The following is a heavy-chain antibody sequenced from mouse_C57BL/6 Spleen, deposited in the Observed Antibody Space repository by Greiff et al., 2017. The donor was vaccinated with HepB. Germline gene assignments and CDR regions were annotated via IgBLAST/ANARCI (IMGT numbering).Heavy chain of an antibody. V-gene: IGHV5-6*01. CDR3: AIHEGDGSSYHWYFDV. CDR1: GFTFSSYG. D-gene: IGHD1-1*01. J-gene: IGHJ1*03. CDR2: ISSGGSYT. Sequence: EVQLVESGGDLVKPGGSLKLSCAASGFTFSSYGMSWVRQTPDKRLEWVATISSGGSYTYYPDSVKGRFTISRDNAKNTLYLQMSSLKSEDTAMYYCAIHEGDGSSYHWYFDVWGTGTTVTVSS.